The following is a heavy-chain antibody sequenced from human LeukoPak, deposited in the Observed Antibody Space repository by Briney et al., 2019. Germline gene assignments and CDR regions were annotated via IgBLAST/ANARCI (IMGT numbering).Heavy chain of an antibody. J-gene: IGHJ5*02. CDR3: AKLTRGYCSSTACPNWLDP. Sequence: PGGSLRLSCAASGFTFSNYAMTLVRHAPGEGLEWVSAISDSDCTTYYADSVKGRFTISRDNANNTLYLQLNRLRAGDTAIYYCAKLTRGYCSSTACPNWLDPWGQGTLVTVSS. CDR2: ISDSDCTT. CDR1: GFTFSNYA. V-gene: IGHV3-23*01. D-gene: IGHD2-2*01.